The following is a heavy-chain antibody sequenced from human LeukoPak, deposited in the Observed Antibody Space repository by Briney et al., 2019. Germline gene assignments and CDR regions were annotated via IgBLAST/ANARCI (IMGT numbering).Heavy chain of an antibody. J-gene: IGHJ4*02. CDR1: GGSISSSSYY. Sequence: SETLSPTCTVSGGSISSSSYYWGWIRQPPGKGLEWIGSIYYSGSTYYNPSLKSRVTISVDTSKNQFSLKLSSVTAADTAVYYCARQTVTTQDYWGQGTLVTVSS. CDR2: IYYSGST. D-gene: IGHD4-17*01. V-gene: IGHV4-39*01. CDR3: ARQTVTTQDY.